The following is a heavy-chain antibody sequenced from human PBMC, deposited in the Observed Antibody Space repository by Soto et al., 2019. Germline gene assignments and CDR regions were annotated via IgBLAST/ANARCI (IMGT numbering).Heavy chain of an antibody. Sequence: QVQLVQSGGGVVQPGRSPTLSCAASGFTFSNYAMHWVRQAPGKGLEWVAVITYHGSNKYYADSVKGRFTISRDNSNDRRYLVLNSLRVDDTALYYCARDPHFENLPGDAFEIWGQGTLVTVSS. D-gene: IGHD7-27*01. CDR2: ITYHGSNK. CDR3: ARDPHFENLPGDAFEI. V-gene: IGHV3-30*04. CDR1: GFTFSNYA. J-gene: IGHJ3*02.